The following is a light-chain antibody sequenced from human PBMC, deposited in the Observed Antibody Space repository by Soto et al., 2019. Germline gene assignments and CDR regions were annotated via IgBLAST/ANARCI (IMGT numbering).Light chain of an antibody. V-gene: IGKV3-15*01. CDR2: DAS. CDR3: QQYNNWPGT. Sequence: EVVMTQSPATLSVSPGERATLSCWASQSVRSSLAWYQQKPGQAPRLLIYDASARATDIPARFSGSGSGTEFTLTISSLQSEDSAVYYCQQYNNWPGTFGQWTKVEIK. CDR1: QSVRSS. J-gene: IGKJ1*01.